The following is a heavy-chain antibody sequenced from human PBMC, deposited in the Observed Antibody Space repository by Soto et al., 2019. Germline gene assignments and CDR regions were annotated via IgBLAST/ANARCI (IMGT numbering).Heavy chain of an antibody. J-gene: IGHJ4*02. V-gene: IGHV4-39*01. CDR3: ASPAGADYTFDY. Sequence: QLQLQESGPRLVKPSETLSLTCAVSGGSITSSSYYWGWIRQAPGRGLEWIGTIYYRGSTYYNPSLESRVTISADTSKNQLSLNLRSVTAADTAVYYCASPAGADYTFDYWGQGILVTVSS. D-gene: IGHD4-4*01. CDR1: GGSITSSSYY. CDR2: IYYRGST.